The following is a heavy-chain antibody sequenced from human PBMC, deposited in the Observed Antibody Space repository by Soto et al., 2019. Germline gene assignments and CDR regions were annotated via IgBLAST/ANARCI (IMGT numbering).Heavy chain of an antibody. CDR1: GFTFSTYS. CDR3: ARYDSSGYYWPYYYYGMDV. Sequence: LRLSCAASGFTFSTYSMNWVRQAPGKGLEWVSSISSSSSYIYYADSVKGRFTISRDNAKNSLYLQMNSLRAEDTAVYYCARYDSSGYYWPYYYYGMDVWAQGTTVTVSS. V-gene: IGHV3-21*01. CDR2: ISSSSSYI. D-gene: IGHD3-22*01. J-gene: IGHJ6*02.